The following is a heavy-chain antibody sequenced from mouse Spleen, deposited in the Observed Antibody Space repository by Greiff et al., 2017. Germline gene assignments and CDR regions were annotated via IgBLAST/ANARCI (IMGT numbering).Heavy chain of an antibody. V-gene: IGHV1-19*01. J-gene: IGHJ4*01. CDR1: GYTFTDYY. D-gene: IGHD4-1*01. CDR3: ARSGTGTDYAMDY. CDR2: INPYNGGT. Sequence: VHVKQSGPVLVKPGASVKMSCKASGYTFTDYYMNWVKQSHGKSLEWIGVINPYNGGTSYNQKFKGKATLTVDKSSSTAYMELNSLTSEDSAVYYCARSGTGTDYAMDYWGQGTSVTVSS.